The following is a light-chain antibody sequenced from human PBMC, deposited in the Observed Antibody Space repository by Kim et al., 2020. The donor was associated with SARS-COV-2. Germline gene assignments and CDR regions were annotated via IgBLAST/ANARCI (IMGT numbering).Light chain of an antibody. CDR3: QQYHSYPRT. CDR1: QDISGY. Sequence: ASTGDRVAITCRASQDISGYLAWYQQKPGNAPELLIFAASTLQSEVPSRFSGSGSGTNFTLTISCLQSEDFANYYCQQYHSYPRTFGQGTKVDIK. CDR2: AAS. J-gene: IGKJ1*01. V-gene: IGKV1-8*01.